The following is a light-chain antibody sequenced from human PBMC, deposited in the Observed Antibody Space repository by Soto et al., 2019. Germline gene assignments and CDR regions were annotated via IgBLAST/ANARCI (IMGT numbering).Light chain of an antibody. J-gene: IGKJ4*01. V-gene: IGKV3-20*01. CDR2: GAS. Sequence: EILLTQCPGTLSLSPGDRATLFCRASQSISSRYLAWYRQRPGQAPRLLIYGASSRAADIPPRFSGSGSGTDFTLTIDRLEPEDFAVYHCQQYHTAPPTFGGGTKVDIK. CDR3: QQYHTAPPT. CDR1: QSISSRY.